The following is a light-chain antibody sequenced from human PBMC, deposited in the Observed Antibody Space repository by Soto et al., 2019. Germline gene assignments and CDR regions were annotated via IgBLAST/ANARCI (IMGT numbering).Light chain of an antibody. CDR3: QQYDNSPT. CDR2: GAS. V-gene: IGKV3D-15*01. J-gene: IGKJ1*01. Sequence: EIVMTQSPATLSVSPGERATLSCRASQSVSSNLAWYQHKPGQAPRLLIYGASTRATGIPARFSGSGSGTEFTLTFSSLQSEDFALYYCQQYDNSPTFGQGTKVDIK. CDR1: QSVSSN.